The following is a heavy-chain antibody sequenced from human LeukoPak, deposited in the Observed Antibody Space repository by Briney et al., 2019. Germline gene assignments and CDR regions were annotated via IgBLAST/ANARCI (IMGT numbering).Heavy chain of an antibody. Sequence: GGSLRLSCAASGFTFSIYWMTWVRQAPGKGLEWVANIKEDGSVKYYVDSVKGRFTISRDNAKKSLYLQMNNLRGVDTAVYFCARRWKLSLDVWGQGTTVTVSS. CDR1: GFTFSIYW. CDR2: IKEDGSVK. V-gene: IGHV3-7*01. D-gene: IGHD5-24*01. CDR3: ARRWKLSLDV. J-gene: IGHJ6*02.